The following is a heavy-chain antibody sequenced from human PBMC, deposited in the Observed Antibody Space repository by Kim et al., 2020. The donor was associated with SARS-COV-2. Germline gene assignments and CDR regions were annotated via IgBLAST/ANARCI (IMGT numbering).Heavy chain of an antibody. D-gene: IGHD2-21*02. J-gene: IGHJ3*02. Sequence: KSRVTISVDTSKNQFSLRLRSVTAADTAVYYCARTSCGGDCYWGRGAFDIWGQGTMVTVSS. V-gene: IGHV4-59*01. CDR3: ARTSCGGDCYWGRGAFDI.